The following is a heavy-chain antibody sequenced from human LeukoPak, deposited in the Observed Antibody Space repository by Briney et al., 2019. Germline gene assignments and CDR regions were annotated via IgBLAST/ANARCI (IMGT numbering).Heavy chain of an antibody. CDR2: VSSSSYI. CDR1: GFTFSSYS. CDR3: AREGYYDSSGYYGLDY. V-gene: IGHV3-21*01. Sequence: GGSLRLSCAASGFTFSSYSMNWVRQAPGKGLEWVSSVSSSSYIYYADSVKGRFTISRDNAKNSLYLQMNSLRAEDTAVYYCAREGYYDSSGYYGLDYRGQGTLVTVSS. J-gene: IGHJ4*02. D-gene: IGHD3-22*01.